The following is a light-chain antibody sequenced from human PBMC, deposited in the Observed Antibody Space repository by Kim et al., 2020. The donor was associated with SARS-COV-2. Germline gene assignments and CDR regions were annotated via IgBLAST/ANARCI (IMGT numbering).Light chain of an antibody. J-gene: IGLJ3*02. V-gene: IGLV3-1*01. CDR3: QAWDSSTAV. CDR2: QHT. Sequence: SVSPGQTASSTCSGTKLGDKYAYWYQQKPGQSPVLVIYQHTKRPSGISQRFSGSSSGNTATLTISPAQTMDEADYYCQAWDSSTAVFGGGTQLTVL. CDR1: KLGDKY.